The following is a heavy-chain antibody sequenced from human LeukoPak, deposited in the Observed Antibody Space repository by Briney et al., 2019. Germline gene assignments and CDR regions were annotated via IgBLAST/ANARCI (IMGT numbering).Heavy chain of an antibody. CDR2: ISWNSGNI. J-gene: IGHJ4*02. V-gene: IGHV3-9*01. CDR1: GFTFSSYW. CDR3: AKEAGRRARYSSGSVDY. D-gene: IGHD3-10*01. Sequence: GGSLRLSCAASGFTFSSYWMSWVRQAPGKGLEWVSGISWNSGNIGYADSVKGRFTISRDNAKKFLYLQMNSLRAEDTALYYCAKEAGRRARYSSGSVDYWGQGTLVTVSS.